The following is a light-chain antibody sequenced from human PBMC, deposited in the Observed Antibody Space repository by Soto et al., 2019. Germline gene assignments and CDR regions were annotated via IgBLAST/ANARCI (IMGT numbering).Light chain of an antibody. CDR2: TAS. CDR1: QSISSY. V-gene: IGKV1-39*01. J-gene: IGKJ5*01. Sequence: DIQMTQSPSSLSASVGDRVTITCRASQSISSYLNWYQQKPGKAPKFLIYTASTLQSRVPSRFSGSGSGTDFTLTISSLQPEDFATYYCQRSYSTPITFGQGTRLDIK. CDR3: QRSYSTPIT.